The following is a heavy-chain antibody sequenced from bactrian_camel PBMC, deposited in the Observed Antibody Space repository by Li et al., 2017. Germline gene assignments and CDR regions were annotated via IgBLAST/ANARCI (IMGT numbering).Heavy chain of an antibody. V-gene: IGHV3S26*01. Sequence: HVQLVESGGGLVQPGGSLRLSCAASGYTYSSYCMGWFRQAPGKEREGVAVIDSDGGTSYVDSVKGRFTISRDNAENTLYLQLNSLKTEDTAMYYCANLGGDYAGGWGQGTQVTVS. CDR3: ANLGGDYAGG. J-gene: IGHJ4*01. D-gene: IGHD4*01. CDR1: GYTYSSYC. CDR2: IDSDGGT.